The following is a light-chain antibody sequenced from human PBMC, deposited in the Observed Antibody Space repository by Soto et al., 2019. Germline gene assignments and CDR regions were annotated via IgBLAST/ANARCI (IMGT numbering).Light chain of an antibody. J-gene: IGKJ1*01. CDR2: GAS. CDR3: QQYNNWPWT. Sequence: EIVMTQSPATLSVSPGERASLSCRASQSVSGNLAWYQQKPGQAPSLLIYGASTRATGVPARFSGSESGTEFTLTITSLQSEDFAVYYCQQYNNWPWTFGQGTSVEIK. CDR1: QSVSGN. V-gene: IGKV3-15*01.